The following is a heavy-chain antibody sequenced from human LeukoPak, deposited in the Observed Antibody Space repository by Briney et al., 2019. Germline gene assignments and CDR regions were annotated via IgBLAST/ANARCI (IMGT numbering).Heavy chain of an antibody. CDR3: AIGLGYCSGGSCYS. D-gene: IGHD2-15*01. Sequence: GGSLRLSCAASGFTFSSYAMSWVRQAPGKGLEWVSAISGSGGSTYYADSVKGRFTISRDNSKNTLCLQMNSLRAEDTAVYYCAIGLGYCSGGSCYSWGQGTLVTVSS. J-gene: IGHJ4*02. CDR1: GFTFSSYA. CDR2: ISGSGGST. V-gene: IGHV3-23*01.